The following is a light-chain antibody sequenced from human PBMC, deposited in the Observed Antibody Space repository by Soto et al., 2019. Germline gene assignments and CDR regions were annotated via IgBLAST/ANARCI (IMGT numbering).Light chain of an antibody. CDR1: QSVSNNY. CDR3: QQYDRSPRT. J-gene: IGKJ1*01. V-gene: IGKV3-20*01. Sequence: EIVLTQSPGTLSLSPGERATLSCRASQSVSNNYLTWYQQKPGQAPRLLIYGASSRATGIPDRFSASGSGTDFTLNISRLEPEDFAVYYCQQYDRSPRTFGQGTKVEIK. CDR2: GAS.